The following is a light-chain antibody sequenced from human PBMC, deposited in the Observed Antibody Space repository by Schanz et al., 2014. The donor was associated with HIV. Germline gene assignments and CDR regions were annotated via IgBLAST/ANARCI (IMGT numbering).Light chain of an antibody. V-gene: IGLV2-14*01. J-gene: IGLJ2*01. Sequence: QSALTQPPSASGSPGQSVTISCAGTSNDVGGYNYVSWYQQLPGRAPKLMIYEVSKRPSGVSNRFSGSKSGNTASLTISGLQAEDEADYYCNSYTSKNTPIFGGGTKLTVL. CDR1: SNDVGGYNY. CDR3: NSYTSKNTPI. CDR2: EVS.